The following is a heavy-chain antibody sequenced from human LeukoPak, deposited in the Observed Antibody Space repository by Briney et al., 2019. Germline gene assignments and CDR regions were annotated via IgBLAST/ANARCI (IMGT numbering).Heavy chain of an antibody. CDR3: ARGTRDGYNYFDY. CDR1: GGSFSGYY. Sequence: SETLSLTCAVYGGSFSGYYLSWIRQPPGKGLEWIGEINHSGSTNYNPSLKSRVTISVDTSKNQFSLKLSSVTAADTAVYYCARGTRDGYNYFDYWGQGTLVTVSS. CDR2: INHSGST. V-gene: IGHV4-34*01. J-gene: IGHJ4*02. D-gene: IGHD5-24*01.